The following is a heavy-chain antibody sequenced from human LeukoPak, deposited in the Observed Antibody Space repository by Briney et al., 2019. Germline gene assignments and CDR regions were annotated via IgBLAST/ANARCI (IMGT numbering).Heavy chain of an antibody. Sequence: GASLQISCKGSGYSFTSYWIGWVRQLPGKGLEWMGIIYPGDSDTRYSPSFQGQVAISADKSISTAYLQWSSLKASDTAMYYCATSIAAAGTPDYWGQGTLVTVSS. J-gene: IGHJ4*02. CDR1: GYSFTSYW. D-gene: IGHD6-13*01. V-gene: IGHV5-51*01. CDR3: ATSIAAAGTPDY. CDR2: IYPGDSDT.